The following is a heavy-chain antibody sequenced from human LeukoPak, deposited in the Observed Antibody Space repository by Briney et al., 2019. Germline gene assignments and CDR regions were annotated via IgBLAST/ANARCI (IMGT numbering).Heavy chain of an antibody. CDR2: IYPGDSDT. CDR3: ARLERGVVFDY. Sequence: GESLKISCKGSGYSFTSYWIGWVRQMPGKGLEGMGIIYPGDSDTRYSSSFQGQVTISADKSISTAYMQWRELKAMDTAMYYSARLERGVVFDYWGQGTLVTVSS. D-gene: IGHD2-21*01. CDR1: GYSFTSYW. J-gene: IGHJ4*02. V-gene: IGHV5-51*01.